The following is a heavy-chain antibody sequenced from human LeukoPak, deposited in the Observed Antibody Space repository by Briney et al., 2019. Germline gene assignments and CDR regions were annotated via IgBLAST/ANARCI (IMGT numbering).Heavy chain of an antibody. V-gene: IGHV4-39*01. D-gene: IGHD3-16*02. CDR3: ARRSFTLSAFDI. Sequence: PSETLSLTCTVSGGSISSSSYYWGWIRQPPGKGLEWIGSIYYSGSTYYNPSLKSRVTISVDTSKSQFSLKLSSVTAADTAVYYCARRSFTLSAFDIWGQGTMVTVSS. J-gene: IGHJ3*02. CDR1: GGSISSSSYY. CDR2: IYYSGST.